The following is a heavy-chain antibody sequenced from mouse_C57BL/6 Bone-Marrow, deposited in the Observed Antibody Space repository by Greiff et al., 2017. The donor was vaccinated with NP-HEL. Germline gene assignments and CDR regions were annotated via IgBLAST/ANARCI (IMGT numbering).Heavy chain of an antibody. D-gene: IGHD3-2*02. J-gene: IGHJ4*01. CDR1: GYAFTNYL. Sequence: QVQLQQSGAELVRPGTSVKVSCKASGYAFTNYLIEWVKQRPGQGLEWIGVINPGSGGTNYNEKFKGKATLTADKSSSTAYMPLSSLTSEDSAVYFCARKVEGWEATDYAMEYGGQGTAVTVSA. V-gene: IGHV1-54*01. CDR3: ARKVEGWEATDYAMEY. CDR2: INPGSGGT.